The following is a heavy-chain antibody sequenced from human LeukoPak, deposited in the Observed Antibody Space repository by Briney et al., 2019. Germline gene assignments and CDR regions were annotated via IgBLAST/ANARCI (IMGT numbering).Heavy chain of an antibody. CDR3: ARQSEQWLLYFQH. CDR2: IYYSGST. D-gene: IGHD6-19*01. V-gene: IGHV4-59*08. CDR1: GGSISSYY. J-gene: IGHJ1*01. Sequence: SETLSLTCTVSGGSISSYYWSWIRQPPGKGLEWIGYIYYSGSTNYNPSLKSRVTISVDTSKNQFSLKLSSVTAADTAVYYCARQSEQWLLYFQHWGQGTLVTVSS.